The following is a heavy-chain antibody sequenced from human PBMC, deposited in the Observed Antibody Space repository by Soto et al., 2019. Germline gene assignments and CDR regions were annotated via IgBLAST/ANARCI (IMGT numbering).Heavy chain of an antibody. CDR2: IYYSGST. J-gene: IGHJ4*02. D-gene: IGHD3-3*01. V-gene: IGHV4-31*03. CDR1: GGSISSGAYY. CDR3: ARTRSNTIFGVVGFDY. Sequence: PSETMSLTCTVSGGSISSGAYYWSWIRQHPGKGLEWIGYIYYSGSTYYNPSLKSRVTISVDKSKNQFSLKLSSVTAADTAVYYCARTRSNTIFGVVGFDYWGQGTLVTVSS.